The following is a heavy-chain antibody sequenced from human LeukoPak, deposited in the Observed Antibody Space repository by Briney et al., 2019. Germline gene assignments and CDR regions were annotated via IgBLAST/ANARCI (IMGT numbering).Heavy chain of an antibody. D-gene: IGHD6-13*01. CDR3: ARVRSSWEGVSDY. CDR2: IPYDGSNE. Sequence: GGSLRLSCAASGFTFSSYAMHWVRQAPGKGLEWVAGIPYDGSNEYYADSVKGRFTISRDNSKNTLYLQMNSLRAEDTAVYYCARVRSSWEGVSDYWGQGTLVTVSS. J-gene: IGHJ4*02. V-gene: IGHV3-30-3*01. CDR1: GFTFSSYA.